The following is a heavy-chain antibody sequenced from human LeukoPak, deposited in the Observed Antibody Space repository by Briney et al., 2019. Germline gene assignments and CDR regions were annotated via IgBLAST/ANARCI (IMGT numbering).Heavy chain of an antibody. J-gene: IGHJ4*02. CDR1: GGSISSYY. CDR2: IYYSGST. Sequence: SETLSLTCTVSGGSISSYYWSWIRQPPGKGLEWIGYIYYSGSTNYNPSLKSRVTISVDTSKNQFSLKLSSVTAADTAVYYCARVGIAARHGVDHWGQGTLVTVSS. V-gene: IGHV4-59*01. CDR3: ARVGIAARHGVDH. D-gene: IGHD6-6*01.